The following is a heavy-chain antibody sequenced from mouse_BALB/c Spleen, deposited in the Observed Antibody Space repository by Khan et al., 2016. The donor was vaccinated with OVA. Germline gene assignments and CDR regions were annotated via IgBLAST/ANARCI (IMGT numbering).Heavy chain of an antibody. CDR2: ISYSGST. CDR3: ARKNYYGYAVDN. V-gene: IGHV3-2*02. Sequence: EVKLLESGPGLVKPSQSLSLTCTVTGYSITTNYAWDWIRQFPGNKLEWMGYISYSGSTSYNPSLKSRISITRDTSKNQFFLQLNTGNTEETATYYCARKNYYGYAVDNWGQGTSVTVSS. CDR1: GYSITTNYA. J-gene: IGHJ4*01. D-gene: IGHD1-1*01.